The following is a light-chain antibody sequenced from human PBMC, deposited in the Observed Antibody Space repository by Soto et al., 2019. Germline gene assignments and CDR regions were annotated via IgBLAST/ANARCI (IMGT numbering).Light chain of an antibody. J-gene: IGKJ1*01. Sequence: DIMMTQSPVTLSVSPGERATLSCRASQSVTSYSAWYQHKPGQAPRLLIYGASTRATGIPARFSGSGSGTEFTLTISSLQSEDSAIYYCQQYNSWPRTFGQGTKVEIK. CDR1: QSVTSY. CDR2: GAS. CDR3: QQYNSWPRT. V-gene: IGKV3-15*01.